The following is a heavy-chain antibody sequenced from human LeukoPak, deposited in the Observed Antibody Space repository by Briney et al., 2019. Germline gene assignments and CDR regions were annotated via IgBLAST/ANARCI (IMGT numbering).Heavy chain of an antibody. CDR3: ARASYSYDINGWVPFDY. D-gene: IGHD3-22*01. Sequence: PSQTLSLTCTVSGNSISSGDNYWSWIRQPAGKGLEWIGRIYTSGSTNYNPSLKSRVTISGDTSRNQFSLRLTSVTAADTAVYYCARASYSYDINGWVPFDYWGQGTLVTVSS. CDR1: GNSISSGDNY. V-gene: IGHV4-61*02. CDR2: IYTSGST. J-gene: IGHJ4*02.